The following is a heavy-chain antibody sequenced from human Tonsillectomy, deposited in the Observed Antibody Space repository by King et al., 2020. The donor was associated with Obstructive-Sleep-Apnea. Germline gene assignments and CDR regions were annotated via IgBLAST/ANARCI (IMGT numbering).Heavy chain of an antibody. CDR2: ISGSGGST. J-gene: IGHJ4*02. CDR3: AKIESGWYRGEFFDY. V-gene: IGHV3-23*04. D-gene: IGHD6-19*01. Sequence: VQLVESGGGLVQPGGSLRLSCAASGITFSSYAMSWVRQAPGKGLEWVSTISGSGGSTYYADSVKGRFTISRDNSKNTLYLQMNSLRAEDMAVYYCAKIESGWYRGEFFDYWGQGILVTVSS. CDR1: GITFSSYA.